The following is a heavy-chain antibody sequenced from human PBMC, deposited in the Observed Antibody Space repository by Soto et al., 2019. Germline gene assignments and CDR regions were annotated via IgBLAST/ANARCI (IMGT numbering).Heavy chain of an antibody. CDR3: ASVAASPSGSGWWSAAGLVPYYFDY. CDR1: GFTFSSYW. CDR2: IKQDGSEK. V-gene: IGHV3-7*01. D-gene: IGHD6-19*01. J-gene: IGHJ4*02. Sequence: GGSLRLSCAASGFTFSSYWMSWVRQAPGKGLEWVANIKQDGSEKYYVDSVKGRFTISRDNAKNSLYLQMNSLRAEDTAVYYCASVAASPSGSGWWSAAGLVPYYFDYWGQGTLVTVSS.